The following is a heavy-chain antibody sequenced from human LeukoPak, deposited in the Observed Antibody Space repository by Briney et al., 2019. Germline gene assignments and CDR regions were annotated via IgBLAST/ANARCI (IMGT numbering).Heavy chain of an antibody. Sequence: SETLSLTCTVSGYSIRSGYYWGWIRQHPGKGLEWIGSMYHSGSTYYNPSLRSRVTISVDTSKNQISLNLRSVTAADTAVYYCARAGGIRTAALDLEYWGQGTLVTVSS. J-gene: IGHJ4*02. CDR3: ARAGGIRTAALDLEY. D-gene: IGHD6-25*01. CDR2: MYHSGST. V-gene: IGHV4-38-2*02. CDR1: GYSIRSGYY.